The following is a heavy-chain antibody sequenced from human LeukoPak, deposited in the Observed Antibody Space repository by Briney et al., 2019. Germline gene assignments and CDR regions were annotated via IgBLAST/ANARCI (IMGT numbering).Heavy chain of an antibody. CDR1: GFTLSSYW. V-gene: IGHV3-7*01. D-gene: IGHD2-2*03. J-gene: IGHJ4*02. CDR2: IKEDGSEE. CDR3: ASFGY. Sequence: GGSLRLSCAASGFTLSSYWMHWVRQVPGKGLEWVANIKEDGSEEYYLDSVKGRFTISRDNAKNSLYLQMNSLRAEDTALYYCASFGYWGQGTLVTVSS.